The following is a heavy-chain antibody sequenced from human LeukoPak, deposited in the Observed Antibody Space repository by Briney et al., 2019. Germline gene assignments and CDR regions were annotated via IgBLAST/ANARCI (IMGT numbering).Heavy chain of an antibody. CDR3: ARDPSYYDFWSGYQHTFDY. Sequence: ASVKVSCKASGYTFTGYYMHWVRQAPGQGLEWMGWINPNSGGTNYAQKFQGRVTMNRDTSISTAYMELSRLRSDDTAVYYCARDPSYYDFWSGYQHTFDYWGQGTLVTVSS. J-gene: IGHJ4*02. V-gene: IGHV1-2*02. CDR1: GYTFTGYY. D-gene: IGHD3-3*01. CDR2: INPNSGGT.